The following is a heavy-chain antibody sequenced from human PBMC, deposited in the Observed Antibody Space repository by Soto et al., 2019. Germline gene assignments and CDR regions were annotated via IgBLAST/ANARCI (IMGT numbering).Heavy chain of an antibody. CDR1: GGSFSGYY. V-gene: IGHV4-34*01. CDR2: INHRGST. Sequence: QVQLQQWGAGLLKPSETLSLTCAVYGGSFSGYYWSWIRQPPGKGLEWIGEINHRGSTNYNPSLKRRVTISVDTSKNQFSLKLSSVTAADTAVYYCARGGDQGYNVWGKGTTVTVSS. CDR3: ARGGDQGYNV. D-gene: IGHD6-13*01. J-gene: IGHJ6*04.